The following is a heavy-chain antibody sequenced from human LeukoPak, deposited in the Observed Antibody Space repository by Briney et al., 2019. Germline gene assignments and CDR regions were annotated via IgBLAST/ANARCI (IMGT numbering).Heavy chain of an antibody. Sequence: QAGGSLRLSCAASGFTFSSYGMHWVRQAPGKGLEWVAFIRYDGSNKYYADSVKGRFTISRDNSKNTLYLQMNSLRAEDTAVYYCARGHSSSWYDDYWGQGTLVTVSS. CDR3: ARGHSSSWYDDY. J-gene: IGHJ4*02. CDR2: IRYDGSNK. V-gene: IGHV3-30*02. CDR1: GFTFSSYG. D-gene: IGHD6-13*01.